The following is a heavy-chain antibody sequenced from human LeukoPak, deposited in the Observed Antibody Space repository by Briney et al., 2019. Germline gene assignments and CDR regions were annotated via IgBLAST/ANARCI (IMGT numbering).Heavy chain of an antibody. J-gene: IGHJ5*02. D-gene: IGHD3-10*01. CDR2: IIPIFGTA. Sequence: SSVKVSCKASGGTFSSYAISWVRQAPGQGLEWMGGIIPIFGTANYAQKFQGRVTITADESTSTAYMELSSLRSEDTAVYYCARESNIGDYYGSGRPNWFDPWGQGTLVTVSS. CDR3: ARESNIGDYYGSGRPNWFDP. CDR1: GGTFSSYA. V-gene: IGHV1-69*01.